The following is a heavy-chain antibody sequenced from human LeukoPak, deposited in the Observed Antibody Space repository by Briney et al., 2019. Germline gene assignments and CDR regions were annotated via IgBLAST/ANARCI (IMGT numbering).Heavy chain of an antibody. D-gene: IGHD6-13*01. J-gene: IGHJ5*02. CDR3: ARIGYSSSWYSAVNWFDP. CDR1: GDSISSSSYY. Sequence: SETLSLTCTVSGDSISSSSYYWGWIRQSPGKGLEWIGSIYYGGSTHYKSSLKSRVTISVDTSKNQFSPKLSSVTAADTAVYYCARIGYSSSWYSAVNWFDPWGQGTLVTVSS. CDR2: IYYGGST. V-gene: IGHV4-39*07.